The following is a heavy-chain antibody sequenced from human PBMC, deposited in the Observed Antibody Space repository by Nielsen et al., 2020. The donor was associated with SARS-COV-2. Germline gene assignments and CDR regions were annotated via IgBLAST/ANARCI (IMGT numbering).Heavy chain of an antibody. Sequence: GESLTISCKGSGYSFTNYWIGWVRQMPGKGLEWMGIIYPGDSDTRYSPSIQGQVTISADKSISTTYLQWSRLKASDSAIYYCARHGSSLDYWGQGTLVTVSS. CDR2: IYPGDSDT. CDR3: ARHGSSLDY. V-gene: IGHV5-51*01. J-gene: IGHJ4*02. CDR1: GYSFTNYW. D-gene: IGHD1-26*01.